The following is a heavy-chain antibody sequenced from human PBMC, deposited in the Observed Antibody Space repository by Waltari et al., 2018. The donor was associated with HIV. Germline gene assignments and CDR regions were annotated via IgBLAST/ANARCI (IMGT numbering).Heavy chain of an antibody. V-gene: IGHV4-39*01. CDR1: GGSVFSSVSY. J-gene: IGHJ5*02. CDR2: LYYTGNT. Sequence: QLQLQESGPGLEKPSETLSLTCTVSGGSVFSSVSYWGWIRQPPGRGLEWIGTLYYTGNTYYNPSLQSRVTISFGVSKNQFSLKLGSVSASDTAVYYCARLDCSGGTCSPFDPWGQGTLVTVSS. D-gene: IGHD2-15*01. CDR3: ARLDCSGGTCSPFDP.